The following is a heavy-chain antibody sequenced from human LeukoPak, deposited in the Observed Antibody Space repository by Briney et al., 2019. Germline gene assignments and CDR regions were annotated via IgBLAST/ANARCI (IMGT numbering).Heavy chain of an antibody. CDR2: IYYSGST. J-gene: IGHJ6*02. Sequence: SQTLSLTCTVSGGSISSGGYYWSWIRQHPGKGLEWIGYIYYSGSTYYNPSLKSRVTISVDTSKNQFSLKLSSVTAADTAVYYRTSLNSYYYYGMDVWGQGTTVTVSS. V-gene: IGHV4-31*03. D-gene: IGHD1-7*01. CDR3: TSLNSYYYYGMDV. CDR1: GGSISSGGYY.